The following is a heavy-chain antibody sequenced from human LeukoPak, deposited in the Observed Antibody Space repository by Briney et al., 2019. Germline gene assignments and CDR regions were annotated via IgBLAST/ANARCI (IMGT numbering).Heavy chain of an antibody. CDR3: ARARGYDILTGYYRGWYFDL. Sequence: SETLSLTCTVSGGSISSSSYYWGWIRQPPGKGLEWIGSIYYSGSTYYNPSPKSRLTISVYTSKNHFSLKLSSVTAADTAVYYCARARGYDILTGYYRGWYFDLWGRGTLVTVSS. CDR2: IYYSGST. V-gene: IGHV4-39*07. J-gene: IGHJ2*01. D-gene: IGHD3-9*01. CDR1: GGSISSSSYY.